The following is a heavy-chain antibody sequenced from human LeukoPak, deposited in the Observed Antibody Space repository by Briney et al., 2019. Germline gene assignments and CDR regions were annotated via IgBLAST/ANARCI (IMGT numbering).Heavy chain of an antibody. J-gene: IGHJ4*02. V-gene: IGHV3-23*01. D-gene: IGHD1-26*01. CDR2: ISGSGGST. Sequence: PGGSLRLSCAASGFTFSSYAMSWVRQAPGKGLEWVSAISGSGGSTYYADSVKGRFTISRDNSKNTLYLQMNSLRAEDMAVYYCAKTTLRWELLQGYYFDYWGQGTLVTVSS. CDR3: AKTTLRWELLQGYYFDY. CDR1: GFTFSSYA.